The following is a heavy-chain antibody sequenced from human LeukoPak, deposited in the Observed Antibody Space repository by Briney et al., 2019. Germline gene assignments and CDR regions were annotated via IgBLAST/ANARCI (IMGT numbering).Heavy chain of an antibody. CDR2: IKQDGSEK. D-gene: IGHD3-16*01. CDR1: GFTFSFYW. Sequence: GGSLRLSCVASGFTFSFYWMGWVRQAPGKGLEWVANIKQDGSEKNYVDSVKGRFTISRDNAQDSLYLQMNSLRAEDTAVYYCARGRGLDYWGQGTLVTVSS. V-gene: IGHV3-7*04. CDR3: ARGRGLDY. J-gene: IGHJ4*02.